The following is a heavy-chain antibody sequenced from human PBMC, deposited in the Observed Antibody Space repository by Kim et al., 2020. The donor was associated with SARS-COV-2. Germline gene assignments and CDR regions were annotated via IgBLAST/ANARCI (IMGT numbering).Heavy chain of an antibody. D-gene: IGHD6-13*01. V-gene: IGHV3-11*03. Sequence: GGSLRLSCAASGFTFSDHYMSWIRQAPGKGLEWVSYISSSSSHTNYADSVKGRFTISRDNAENSLYLQMNGLRVEDTAVYYCARRGSSWYSQIDYWGQGILVTVPS. CDR2: ISSSSSHT. CDR3: ARRGSSWYSQIDY. CDR1: GFTFSDHY. J-gene: IGHJ4*02.